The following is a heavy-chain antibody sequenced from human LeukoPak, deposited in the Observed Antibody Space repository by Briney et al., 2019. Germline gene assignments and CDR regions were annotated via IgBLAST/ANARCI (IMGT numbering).Heavy chain of an antibody. Sequence: GGSLRLSCAASGFTVSSYYMNWVRQAPGKGLEWVSVIYSGSSTYYADSVKARFTISRDNSMNTLYLQMNNLRAEDTAVYYCARTNNYAFDIWGLGTMVTVSS. D-gene: IGHD5-24*01. CDR1: GFTVSSYY. J-gene: IGHJ3*02. CDR2: IYSGSST. V-gene: IGHV3-53*01. CDR3: ARTNNYAFDI.